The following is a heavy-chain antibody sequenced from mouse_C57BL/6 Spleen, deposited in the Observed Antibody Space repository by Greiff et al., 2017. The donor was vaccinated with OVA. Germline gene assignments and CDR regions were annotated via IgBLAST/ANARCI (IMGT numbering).Heavy chain of an antibody. J-gene: IGHJ4*01. Sequence: EVKVVESGEGLVKPGGSLKLSCAASGFTFSSYAMSWVRQTPEKRLEWVAYISSGGDYIYYADTVKGRFTISRDNARNTLYLQMSSLKSEDTAMYYCTRDYGSRSFYYAMDYWGQGTSVTVSS. V-gene: IGHV5-9-1*02. CDR3: TRDYGSRSFYYAMDY. CDR2: ISSGGDYI. CDR1: GFTFSSYA. D-gene: IGHD1-1*01.